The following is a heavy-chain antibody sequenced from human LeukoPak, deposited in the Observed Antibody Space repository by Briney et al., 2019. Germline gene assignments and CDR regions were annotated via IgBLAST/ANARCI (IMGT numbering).Heavy chain of an antibody. CDR1: GGSINNYY. D-gene: IGHD6-13*01. J-gene: IGHJ4*02. CDR2: IHYSGTT. CDR3: ARSNGAISAAEDY. Sequence: PSETLSLTCTVSGGSINNYYWSWIRQPPGKGLEWIGYIHYSGTTNYNPSLKSRLTMSVDTSKNQFSLKLSSVTAADTAVHYCARSNGAISAAEDYWGQGTLVTVSS. V-gene: IGHV4-59*01.